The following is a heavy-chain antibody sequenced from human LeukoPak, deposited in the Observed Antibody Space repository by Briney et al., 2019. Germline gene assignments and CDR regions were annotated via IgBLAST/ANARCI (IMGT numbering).Heavy chain of an antibody. D-gene: IGHD6-13*01. CDR2: INHSGST. CDR3: ARIPAVYSSSWYVFGRTNYYYGMDV. CDR1: GGSFSGYY. Sequence: PSETLSLTCAVYGGSFSGYYWSWIRQPPGKGLEWIGEINHSGSTNYYPSLKSRVTISVDTSKNQFSLKLSSVTAADTAVYYCARIPAVYSSSWYVFGRTNYYYGMDVWGQGTTVTVSS. V-gene: IGHV4-34*01. J-gene: IGHJ6*02.